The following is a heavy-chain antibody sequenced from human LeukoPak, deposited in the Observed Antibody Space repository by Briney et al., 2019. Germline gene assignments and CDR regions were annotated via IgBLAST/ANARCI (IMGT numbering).Heavy chain of an antibody. CDR3: ARDPIVGATLGLFDP. CDR1: GGPISSYY. D-gene: IGHD1-26*01. CDR2: IYTSGST. J-gene: IGHJ5*02. Sequence: KPSETLSLTCTVSGGPISSYYCSWIRQPAGKGLEWIGRIYTSGSTNYNPSLKSRVTMSVDTSKNQFSLKLSSVTAADTAVYYCARDPIVGATLGLFDPWGQGTLVTVSS. V-gene: IGHV4-4*07.